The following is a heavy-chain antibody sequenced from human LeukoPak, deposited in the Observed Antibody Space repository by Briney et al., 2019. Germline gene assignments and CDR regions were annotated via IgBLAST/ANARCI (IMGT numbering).Heavy chain of an antibody. D-gene: IGHD6-13*01. Sequence: GRSLRLSCAASGFTFDDYAMHWVRQAPGKGLEWVSGISLNSGSIGYADSVKGRFTISRDNAKNSLYPQMNSLRAEDTALYYCATSTPYSSSWYNGGYYFDYWGQGTLVTVSS. CDR2: ISLNSGSI. J-gene: IGHJ4*02. CDR1: GFTFDDYA. V-gene: IGHV3-9*01. CDR3: ATSTPYSSSWYNGGYYFDY.